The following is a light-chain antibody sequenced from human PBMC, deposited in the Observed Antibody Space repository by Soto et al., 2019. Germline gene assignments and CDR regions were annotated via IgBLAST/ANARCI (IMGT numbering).Light chain of an antibody. J-gene: IGKJ2*01. CDR1: QRISGY. V-gene: IGKV1-39*01. Sequence: DIQMTQSPSSLSASVGDRVTITCRASQRISGYLNWFQQKPGKAPNLLVYHTSMLQSGVPPRFTGSGSGTDFTLTISSLQPEDFATYYCHQRYSALPTFGQGNKLDIQ. CDR2: HTS. CDR3: HQRYSALPT.